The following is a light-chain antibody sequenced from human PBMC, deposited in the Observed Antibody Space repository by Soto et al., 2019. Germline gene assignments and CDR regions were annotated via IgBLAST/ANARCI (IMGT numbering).Light chain of an antibody. CDR1: QSISSTY. J-gene: IGKJ2*01. Sequence: SVLTQSPGTLSLSPGEGATLSCRTSQSISSTYLAWYQQRPGQAPRLLIYAASSRATGIPDRFSGSGSGTDFTLSLSRVEPEDFAVYYCQQYFGSPYTFGQGTKLEIK. CDR3: QQYFGSPYT. V-gene: IGKV3-20*01. CDR2: AAS.